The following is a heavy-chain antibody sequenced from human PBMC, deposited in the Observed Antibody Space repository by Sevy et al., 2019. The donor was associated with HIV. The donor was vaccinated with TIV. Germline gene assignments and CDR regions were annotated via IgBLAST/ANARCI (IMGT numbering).Heavy chain of an antibody. CDR3: ATSHDYGDYARWVRGPYYYYYGMDV. V-gene: IGHV5-51*01. CDR1: GYSFTSYW. J-gene: IGHJ6*02. CDR2: IYPGDSDT. Sequence: GESLKISCKGSGYSFTSYWIGWVRQMPGKGLEWMGIIYPGDSDTKYSPSFQGQVTISAGKSISTAYLQRSSLKASDTAMYYCATSHDYGDYARWVRGPYYYYYGMDVWGQGTTVTVSS. D-gene: IGHD4-17*01.